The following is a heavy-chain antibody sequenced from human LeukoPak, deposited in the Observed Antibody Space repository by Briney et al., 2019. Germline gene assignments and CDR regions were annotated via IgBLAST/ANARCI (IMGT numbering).Heavy chain of an antibody. J-gene: IGHJ3*02. D-gene: IGHD1-26*01. CDR1: GGTFSSYA. V-gene: IGHV1-58*02. CDR3: AAGWELRDAFDI. Sequence: SVKVSCKASGGTFSSYAISWVRQARGQRLEWIGWIVVGSGNTNYAQKFQERVTITRDMSTSTAYMELSSLRSEDTAVYYCAAGWELRDAFDIWGQGTMVTVSS. CDR2: IVVGSGNT.